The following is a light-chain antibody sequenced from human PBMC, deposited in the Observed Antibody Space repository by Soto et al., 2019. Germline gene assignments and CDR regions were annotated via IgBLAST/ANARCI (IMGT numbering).Light chain of an antibody. V-gene: IGKV1-39*01. Sequence: DIQMTQSPSSLSASVGDRVTITCRASQYISTYVNWYQQKPGKAPKFLIYGASDLQRGVPSRSSGSGSGTDFTLTINSLQPEDFATYYCQQSYSRPLTFGPGTKVDIK. CDR1: QYISTY. CDR2: GAS. J-gene: IGKJ3*01. CDR3: QQSYSRPLT.